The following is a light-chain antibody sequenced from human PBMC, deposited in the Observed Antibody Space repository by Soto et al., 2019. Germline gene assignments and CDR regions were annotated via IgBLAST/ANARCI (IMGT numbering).Light chain of an antibody. V-gene: IGLV6-57*04. CDR3: QSYETTTVV. J-gene: IGLJ2*01. CDR1: SGGIASNY. CDR2: KNN. Sequence: NFMLTQPHSVSESPGKTVTISCTRSSGGIASNYVQWYQQRPGSAPTTVIYKNNQRPSGVPARFSGSTDGSSNSASLTISGLQIEDEADYYCQSYETTTVVFSGGTKLTVL.